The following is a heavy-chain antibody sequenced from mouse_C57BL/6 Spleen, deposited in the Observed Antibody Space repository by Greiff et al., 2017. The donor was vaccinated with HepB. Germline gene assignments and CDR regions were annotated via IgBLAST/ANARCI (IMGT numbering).Heavy chain of an antibody. Sequence: VQLQQPGAELVKPGASVKLSCKASGYTFTSYWMQWVNQRPGQGLEWIGEIDPSDSYTNYHQKFKGKATLTVDTSSSTAYMQLSSLTSEDSAVYYYARGSTMVAYAMDYWGQGTSVTVSS. CDR1: GYTFTSYW. J-gene: IGHJ4*01. CDR2: IDPSDSYT. V-gene: IGHV1-50*01. D-gene: IGHD2-1*01. CDR3: ARGSTMVAYAMDY.